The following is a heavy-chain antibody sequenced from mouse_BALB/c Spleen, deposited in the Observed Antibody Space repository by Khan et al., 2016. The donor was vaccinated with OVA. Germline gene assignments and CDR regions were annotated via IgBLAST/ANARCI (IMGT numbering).Heavy chain of an antibody. J-gene: IGHJ2*01. CDR2: IYPGDGRS. V-gene: IGHV1S81*02. CDR3: ARNAYFGNYFDY. CDR1: GYTFTNYW. Sequence: QVQLQQPGAELVKPGASVKLSCKASGYTFTNYWVHWVKQRPGQGLEWIGEIYPGDGRSTYNEKFKTKATLTVDRSSSTAYMQRSSLTSEDSSVYYCARNAYFGNYFDYWGQGTTLTVSS. D-gene: IGHD2-10*01.